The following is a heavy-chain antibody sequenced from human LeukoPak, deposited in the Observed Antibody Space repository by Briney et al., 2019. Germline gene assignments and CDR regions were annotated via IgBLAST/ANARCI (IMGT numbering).Heavy chain of an antibody. J-gene: IGHJ6*02. CDR3: ARGGYDYGDYPKGMDV. D-gene: IGHD4-17*01. Sequence: GGSLRLSCAASGFTFSSNSMNWVRQAPGKGLEWVSYISSTGGTIYYADSMKGRFTISRDNAKNSLYLQMNSLRVEDTAVYYCARGGYDYGDYPKGMDVWGQGTTVTVSS. V-gene: IGHV3-48*04. CDR1: GFTFSSNS. CDR2: ISSTGGTI.